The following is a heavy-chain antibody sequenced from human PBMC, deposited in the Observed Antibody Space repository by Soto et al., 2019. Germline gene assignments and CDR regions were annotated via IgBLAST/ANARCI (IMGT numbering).Heavy chain of an antibody. CDR3: ARSIRGPRRFNGMDV. CDR2: IERDDDDK. J-gene: IGHJ6*02. D-gene: IGHD1-20*01. Sequence: ESGPTLVNPTETLTLTCTFSGFSLTSPGMRVSWIRQPPGKALEWLALIERDDDDKYYSTSLKTRLTISKDTRKNQVVLTMANMDPADTGTYYCARSIRGPRRFNGMDVWGQGTTVTVSS. V-gene: IGHV2-70*13. CDR1: GFSLTSPGMR.